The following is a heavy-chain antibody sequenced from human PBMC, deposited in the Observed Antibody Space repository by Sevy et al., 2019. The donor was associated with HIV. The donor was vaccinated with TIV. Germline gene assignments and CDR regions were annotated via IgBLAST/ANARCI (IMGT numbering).Heavy chain of an antibody. D-gene: IGHD3-22*01. CDR3: ARWRGTRITMIVVVVTGYFDY. J-gene: IGHJ4*02. Sequence: SETLSLTCAVYGGSFSDYSWSWIRQPPGKGLEWIGEINHSGSTNYNPSLKSRVTISVDTSKNQFSLKLSSVTAVDTAVYYCARWRGTRITMIVVVVTGYFDYWGQGTLVTVSS. CDR1: GGSFSDYS. V-gene: IGHV4-34*01. CDR2: INHSGST.